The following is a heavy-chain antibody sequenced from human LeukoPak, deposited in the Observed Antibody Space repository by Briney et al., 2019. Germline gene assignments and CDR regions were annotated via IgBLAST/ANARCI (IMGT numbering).Heavy chain of an antibody. V-gene: IGHV1-2*06. CDR1: GYTFTGYY. D-gene: IGHD3-22*01. Sequence: ASVKVSCKASGYTFTGYYMHWVRQAPGQGLEWMGRINPNSGGTNYAQKFQGRVTMTRDTSISTAYMELSRLRSDDTAAYYCAREGGYDSSGYYYGSLVYWGQGTLVTVSS. CDR2: INPNSGGT. CDR3: AREGGYDSSGYYYGSLVY. J-gene: IGHJ4*02.